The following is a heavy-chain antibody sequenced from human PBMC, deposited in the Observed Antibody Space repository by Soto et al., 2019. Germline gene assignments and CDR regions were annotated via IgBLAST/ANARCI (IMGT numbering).Heavy chain of an antibody. Sequence: GESLKISWKGSGYRFNNYWITWVRQMRGKGLEWLARIEPSDSYTDYSPSFEDRVTVSADKSTSTAYLQWSSLQASDTATYDCATLAPMRQYYFGIDVWGQGTPVTVSS. J-gene: IGHJ6*02. CDR1: GYRFNNYW. CDR3: ATLAPMRQYYFGIDV. CDR2: IEPSDSYT. V-gene: IGHV5-10-1*01.